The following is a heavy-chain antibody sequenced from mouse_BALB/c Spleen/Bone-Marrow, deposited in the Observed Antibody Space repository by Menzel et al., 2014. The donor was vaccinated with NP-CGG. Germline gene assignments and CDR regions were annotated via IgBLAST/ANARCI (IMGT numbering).Heavy chain of an antibody. D-gene: IGHD1-2*01. V-gene: IGHV6-6*02. CDR3: TRVLLLLDY. CDR1: GFTFSNYW. Sequence: EVHLVESGGGLVQPGGSMKLSCVASGFTFSNYWMNWVRQSPEKGLEWVAEIRLKSNNYATQYAESVKGRFTISRDDSKNSVYLQMNNLRAEDTGIYYCTRVLLLLDYWGQGTSLTVSS. CDR2: IRLKSNNYAT. J-gene: IGHJ2*02.